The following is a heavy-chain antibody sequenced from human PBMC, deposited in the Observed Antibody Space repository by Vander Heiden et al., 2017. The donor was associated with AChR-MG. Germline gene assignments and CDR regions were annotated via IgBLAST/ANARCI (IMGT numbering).Heavy chain of an antibody. J-gene: IGHJ5*02. CDR3: ARDLGSRGVWWFDP. V-gene: IGHV1-18*01. Sequence: QVQLLQSGAEVKEPGASVRLSCQTSGYEFSNYGISVVRQAPGQGLEWVGWISAYNDNRKYSRKLQGRVSLTTDMFTSTVYMDLRSVTSDDTAVYYCARDLGSRGVWWFDPWGQGTLVTVSS. CDR2: ISAYNDNR. CDR1: GYEFSNYG. D-gene: IGHD1-26*01.